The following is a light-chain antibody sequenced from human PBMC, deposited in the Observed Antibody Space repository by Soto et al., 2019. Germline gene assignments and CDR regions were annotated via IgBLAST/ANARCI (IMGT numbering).Light chain of an antibody. CDR3: SAWDDNIYGPV. CDR2: RDN. Sequence: QSVLTQPPSASGTPGQRVAISCSGGSSDIGSNPVNWYLHLPGAAPKLLIYRDNQRPSGVPDRFSGSKSGTSASLTISGLQSEDEGDYFCSAWDDNIYGPVFGGGTKLTFL. V-gene: IGLV1-44*01. J-gene: IGLJ2*01. CDR1: SSDIGSNP.